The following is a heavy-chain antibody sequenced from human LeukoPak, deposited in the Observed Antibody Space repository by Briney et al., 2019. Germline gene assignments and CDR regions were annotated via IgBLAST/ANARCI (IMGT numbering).Heavy chain of an antibody. CDR2: IKQDGSEK. CDR1: GFTFSSYW. Sequence: GGSLRLSCAASGFTFSSYWMSWVRQAPGKGLEWVANIKQDGSEKYYVDSAKGRFTISRDNAKNSLYLQMNSLRAEDTAVYYCAREFGIAVAGIGRGFDYWGQGTLVTVSS. CDR3: AREFGIAVAGIGRGFDY. V-gene: IGHV3-7*03. D-gene: IGHD6-19*01. J-gene: IGHJ4*02.